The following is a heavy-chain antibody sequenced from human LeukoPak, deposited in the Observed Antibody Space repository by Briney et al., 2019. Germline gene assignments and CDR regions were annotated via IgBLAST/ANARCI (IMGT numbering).Heavy chain of an antibody. D-gene: IGHD3-9*01. CDR3: ARGGYDILTGYYGFDY. V-gene: IGHV3-11*01. J-gene: IGHJ4*02. CDR2: ISSSGSTI. Sequence: PGPSLRLSCAAAGFTFSDYYMSWFRQAAGKGREWVSYISSSGSTIYYADSVKGRFTISRDNAKNSLYLQMNSLRAEDTAVYYCARGGYDILTGYYGFDYWGQGTLVTVSS. CDR1: GFTFSDYY.